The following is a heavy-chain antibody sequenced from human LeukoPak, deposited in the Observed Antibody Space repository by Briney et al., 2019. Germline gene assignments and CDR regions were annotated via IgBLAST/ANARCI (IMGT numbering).Heavy chain of an antibody. J-gene: IGHJ4*02. CDR1: GYTFTGYY. Sequence: GASVKVSCKASGYTFTGYYMHWVRQAPGQGLEWMGWINPNSGGTNYAQKFQGRVTMTRDTSISTAYMELSRLRSDDTAVYYCARDHRVGGFFNIDYWGQGTLVTVSS. CDR2: INPNSGGT. V-gene: IGHV1-2*02. CDR3: ARDHRVGGFFNIDY. D-gene: IGHD3-16*01.